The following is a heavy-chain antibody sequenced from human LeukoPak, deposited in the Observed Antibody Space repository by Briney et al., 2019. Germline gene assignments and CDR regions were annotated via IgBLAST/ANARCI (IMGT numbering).Heavy chain of an antibody. J-gene: IGHJ4*02. V-gene: IGHV3-30*02. D-gene: IGHD2-15*01. Sequence: GGSLRLSCAASGFTFSNYAMHWVRQAPGKELEWVAPIRFDGTNKYYADSVRGRFTISRDNSKNTLSLQMSSLRAEDTAVYYCARSAYCSGGACYSKTFDYWGQGTLVTVSS. CDR1: GFTFSNYA. CDR2: IRFDGTNK. CDR3: ARSAYCSGGACYSKTFDY.